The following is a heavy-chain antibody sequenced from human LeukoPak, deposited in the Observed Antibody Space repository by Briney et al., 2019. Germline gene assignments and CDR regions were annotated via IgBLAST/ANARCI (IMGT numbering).Heavy chain of an antibody. CDR1: GGSISSYY. V-gene: IGHV4-59*01. Sequence: SETLSLTCTVSGGSISSYYWSWIRQPPGKGLEWIGYIYYSGSTNYNPSLKSRVTISGDTAKNQFSLKLSSVTAADTAVYYCARDSSYYYGMDVWGQGTTATVSS. J-gene: IGHJ6*02. CDR2: IYYSGST. CDR3: ARDSSYYYGMDV.